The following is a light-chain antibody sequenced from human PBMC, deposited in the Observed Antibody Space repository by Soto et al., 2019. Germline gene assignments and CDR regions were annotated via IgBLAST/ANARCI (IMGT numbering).Light chain of an antibody. J-gene: IGLJ3*02. CDR2: GNT. CDR1: SSNIGAGYD. V-gene: IGLV1-40*01. Sequence: QSVLTQPPSMSGAPGQRVTISCTGSSSNIGAGYDVHWYQLLPGTAPKLLIYGNTNRPSGVPDRFSGSKSGTSASLAITGLRDEDEADYYCQSHDSSLNSGVVGGGTTLTVL. CDR3: QSHDSSLNSGV.